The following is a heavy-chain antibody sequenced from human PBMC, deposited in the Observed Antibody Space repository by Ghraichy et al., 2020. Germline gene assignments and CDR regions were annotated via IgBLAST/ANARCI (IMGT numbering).Heavy chain of an antibody. CDR2: ISSSSSTI. Sequence: GGSLRLSCAASGFTFSSYSMNWVRQAPGKGLEWVSYISSSSSTIYYADSVKGRFTISRDNAKNSLYLQMNSLGAEDTAVYYCARERVVPAARDDAFDIWGQGTMVTVSS. V-gene: IGHV3-48*04. CDR3: ARERVVPAARDDAFDI. J-gene: IGHJ3*02. CDR1: GFTFSSYS. D-gene: IGHD2-2*01.